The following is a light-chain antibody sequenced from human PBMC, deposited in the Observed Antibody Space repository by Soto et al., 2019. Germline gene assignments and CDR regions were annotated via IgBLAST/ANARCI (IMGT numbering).Light chain of an antibody. V-gene: IGKV3-20*01. CDR1: QSVSSNF. CDR2: GAS. Sequence: EIVLTQSPGTLSLSPGDRATLSCRASQSVSSNFLAWYQQKPGQAPRLLIYGASIRATGIPDRFSGSGSGTDFTLTIRRLEPEDFAMYFCHQYGSAPRTFGQATKLEIK. J-gene: IGKJ1*01. CDR3: HQYGSAPRT.